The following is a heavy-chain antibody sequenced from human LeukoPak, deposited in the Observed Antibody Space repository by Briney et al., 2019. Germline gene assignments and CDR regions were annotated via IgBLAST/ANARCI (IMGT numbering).Heavy chain of an antibody. V-gene: IGHV3-30*02. Sequence: DGSNKYYADSVKGRFTISRDNSKNTLYLQMNSLRAEDTAVYYCAKSRQTYYYDSSGYYHDYWGQGTLVTVSS. D-gene: IGHD3-22*01. CDR2: DGSNK. CDR3: AKSRQTYYYDSSGYYHDY. J-gene: IGHJ4*02.